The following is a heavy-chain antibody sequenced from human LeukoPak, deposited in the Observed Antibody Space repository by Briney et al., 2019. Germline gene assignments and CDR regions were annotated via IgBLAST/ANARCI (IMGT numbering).Heavy chain of an antibody. CDR2: INPNSGGT. D-gene: IGHD3-22*01. J-gene: IGHJ3*02. CDR1: GYTFTGYY. CDR3: ARLAYYDSSFSI. V-gene: IGHV1-2*02. Sequence: ASVKVSCKASGYTFTGYYMHWVRQAPGQGLEWMGWINPNSGGTNYAQKFRGRVTMTRDTSISTAYMELSRLRSDDTAVYYCARLAYYDSSFSIWGQGTMVTVSS.